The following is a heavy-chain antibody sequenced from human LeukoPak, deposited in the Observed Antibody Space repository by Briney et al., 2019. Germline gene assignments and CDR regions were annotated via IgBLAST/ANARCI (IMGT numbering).Heavy chain of an antibody. CDR1: GFRFSGYG. V-gene: IGHV3-30*02. CDR3: ARRHYADLTGWSQYFDS. Sequence: QPGGSLRLSCVTSGFRFSGYGMNWVRRAPGKGLEWVASIRYDGSNEHADSVKGRFIISRDNSKSALYLQMNNLSAEDTAVYYCARRHYADLTGWSQYFDSWGQGTLVTVSS. J-gene: IGHJ4*02. D-gene: IGHD3-9*01. CDR2: IRYDGSNE.